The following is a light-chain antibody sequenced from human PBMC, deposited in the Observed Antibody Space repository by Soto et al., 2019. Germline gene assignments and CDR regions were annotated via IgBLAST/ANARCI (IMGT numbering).Light chain of an antibody. Sequence: LTQPASVSGSPGQSVTISCTGTSSDIGAYKYVSWYQQHPGKPPKLMIYEVSNRPSGVSHRFSGSKSGNTASLTISRLQAEDEADYYCSSYASATTRVFGGGTKVTVL. V-gene: IGLV2-14*01. CDR3: SSYASATTRV. J-gene: IGLJ3*02. CDR1: SSDIGAYKY. CDR2: EVS.